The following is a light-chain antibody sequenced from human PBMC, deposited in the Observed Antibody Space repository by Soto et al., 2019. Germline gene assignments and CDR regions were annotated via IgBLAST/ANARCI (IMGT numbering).Light chain of an antibody. CDR3: QQYGSSQRWT. Sequence: IVMTQSPVTLSVSPGERATLSCRASQSVSSDLAWYQQKPGQAPRLLIYGASSRATGIPDRFSGSGSGTDFTLTISRLEPEDFAVYYCQQYGSSQRWTFGQGTKVDIK. J-gene: IGKJ1*01. V-gene: IGKV3-20*01. CDR2: GAS. CDR1: QSVSSD.